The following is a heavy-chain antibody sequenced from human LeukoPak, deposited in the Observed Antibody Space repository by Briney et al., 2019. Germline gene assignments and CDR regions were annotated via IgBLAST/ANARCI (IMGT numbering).Heavy chain of an antibody. V-gene: IGHV3-23*01. CDR2: ISGSGGST. Sequence: PPGGSLRLSCAASGFTSSSYAMSWVRQAPGKGLEWVSAISGSGGSTYYADSVKGRFTISRDNSKNTLYLQMNSLRAEDTAVYYCAKDSLRWSGYTFDYWGQGTLVTVSS. CDR3: AKDSLRWSGYTFDY. CDR1: GFTSSSYA. D-gene: IGHD3-3*01. J-gene: IGHJ4*02.